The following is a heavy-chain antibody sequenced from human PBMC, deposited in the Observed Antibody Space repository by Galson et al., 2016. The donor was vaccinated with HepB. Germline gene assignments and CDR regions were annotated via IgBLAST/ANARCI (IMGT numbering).Heavy chain of an antibody. CDR2: INSKIDGGAI. CDR3: TTLHPQSGSLDDC. Sequence: SLRLSCAGSGFTFNNVWMTWVRQAPGKGLGWLGRINSKIDGGAIDYAAPVIGRFTISRDDSKDTLFLQMNSLKTEDTRVYYLTTLHPQSGSLDDCRGQGTLVTVSA. CDR1: GFTFNNVW. D-gene: IGHD1-26*01. J-gene: IGHJ4*02. V-gene: IGHV3-15*01.